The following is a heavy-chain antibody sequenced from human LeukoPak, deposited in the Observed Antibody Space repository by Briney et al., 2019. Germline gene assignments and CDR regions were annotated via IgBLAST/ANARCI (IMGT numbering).Heavy chain of an antibody. J-gene: IGHJ3*02. Sequence: AGGSLRLSCAASGFTFSSYAMSWVRQAPGKGLEWVSAISGSGGSTYYADSVKGRFTISRDNSKNTLYLQMNSLRAEDTAVYYCAKEGAGNRLTDAFYIWVQGTMVTVSS. CDR3: AKEGAGNRLTDAFYI. CDR2: ISGSGGST. V-gene: IGHV3-23*01. CDR1: GFTFSSYA. D-gene: IGHD1-14*01.